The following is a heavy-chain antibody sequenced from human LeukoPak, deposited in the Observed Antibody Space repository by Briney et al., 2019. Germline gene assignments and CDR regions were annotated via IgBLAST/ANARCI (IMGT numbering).Heavy chain of an antibody. CDR2: IYHSGST. CDR3: AREPNLWYSSSPDGFDY. J-gene: IGHJ4*02. V-gene: IGHV4-4*02. Sequence: SETLSLTCAVSGGSISSSNWWSWVRQPPGKGLEWIGEIYHSGSTNYNPSLKSRATISVDKSKNQFSLKLSSVTAADTAVYYCAREPNLWYSSSPDGFDYWGQGTLVTVSS. CDR1: GGSISSSNW. D-gene: IGHD6-6*01.